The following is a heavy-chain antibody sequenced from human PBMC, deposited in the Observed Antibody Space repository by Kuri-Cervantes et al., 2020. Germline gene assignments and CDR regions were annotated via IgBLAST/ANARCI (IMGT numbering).Heavy chain of an antibody. CDR3: ARVDSSSWYYYYYGMDV. CDR1: GFSFSSYG. J-gene: IGHJ6*02. D-gene: IGHD6-13*01. CDR2: IKQDGSEK. V-gene: IGHV3-7*01. Sequence: GESLKISCAASGFSFSSYGMSWVRQAPGKGLEWVANIKQDGSEKYYVDSVKGRFTISRDNAKNSLYLQMNSLRAEDTAVYYCARVDSSSWYYYYYGMDVWGQGTTVTVSS.